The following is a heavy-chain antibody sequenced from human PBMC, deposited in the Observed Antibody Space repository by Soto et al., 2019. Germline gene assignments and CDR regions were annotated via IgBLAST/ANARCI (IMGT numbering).Heavy chain of an antibody. Sequence: SQTLSLTCAISGASVSSKRSGWNWVRQTPSRGLEWLGRTYYKSRWFNNYAVSVKSRITINPDTSQNQFSLHLDSVTPEDTAVYFCARGSWDDVSGHYYMDVWGKGTTVTVSS. V-gene: IGHV6-1*01. CDR3: ARGSWDDVSGHYYMDV. CDR2: TYYKSRWFN. D-gene: IGHD5-12*01. J-gene: IGHJ6*03. CDR1: GASVSSKRSG.